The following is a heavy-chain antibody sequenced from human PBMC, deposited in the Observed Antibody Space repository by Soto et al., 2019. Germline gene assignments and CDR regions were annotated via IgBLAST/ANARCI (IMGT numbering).Heavy chain of an antibody. CDR3: AAVRGSGSYPYYYYGMDV. CDR1: GFTFTSSA. D-gene: IGHD3-10*01. CDR2: IVVGSGNT. V-gene: IGHV1-58*01. J-gene: IGHJ6*02. Sequence: GXSVKVSCSASGFTFTSSAVQWVRQARGQRLEWIGWIVVGSGNTNYSQKFQERVTITRDMSTSTAYMELSSLRSEDTAVYYCAAVRGSGSYPYYYYGMDVWGQGTTVTVSS.